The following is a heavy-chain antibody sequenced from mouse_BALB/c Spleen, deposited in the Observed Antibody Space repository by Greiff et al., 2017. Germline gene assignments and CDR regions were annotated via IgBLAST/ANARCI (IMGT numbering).Heavy chain of an antibody. CDR1: GFSLTSYG. CDR3: ARICDGYYDAMDY. Sequence: VQLQQSGPGLVQPSQTLSITCTVSGFSLTSYGVHWVRQSPGKGLEWLGVIWSGGSTDYNAAFISRLSTSKDNSKSQVFFIMNSLQANDTAIYYCARICDGYYDAMDYWGQGTSVTVSS. D-gene: IGHD2-3*01. V-gene: IGHV2-2*02. J-gene: IGHJ4*01. CDR2: IWSGGST.